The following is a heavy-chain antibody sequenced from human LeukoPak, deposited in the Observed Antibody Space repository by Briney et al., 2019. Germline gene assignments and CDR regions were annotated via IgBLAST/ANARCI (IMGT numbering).Heavy chain of an antibody. J-gene: IGHJ4*02. D-gene: IGHD3-22*01. CDR1: GFPFSSYS. CDR3: ARLPEYYYDSSGFDY. CDR2: IKQDGSEK. V-gene: IGHV3-7*01. Sequence: GGSLRLSCAASGFPFSSYSMTWVRQAPGKGLEWVANIKQDGSEKYYVDSVKGRFTISRDNAKNSLYLQMNSLRAEDTAVYYCARLPEYYYDSSGFDYWGQGTLVTVSS.